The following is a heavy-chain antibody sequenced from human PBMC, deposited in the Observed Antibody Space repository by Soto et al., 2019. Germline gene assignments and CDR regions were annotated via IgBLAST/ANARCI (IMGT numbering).Heavy chain of an antibody. CDR3: ARELVISPDAFDI. CDR2: IYFTGST. J-gene: IGHJ3*02. CDR1: GGSINSNDYY. V-gene: IGHV4-30-4*01. D-gene: IGHD3-9*01. Sequence: SETLSLTCTNSGGSINSNDYYWSWIRQPPGKALEWIGYIYFTGSTYYNPSLGSRVAISIDASKNHFSLKLSSVTATDTAVYYCARELVISPDAFDIWGQGTMVTVSS.